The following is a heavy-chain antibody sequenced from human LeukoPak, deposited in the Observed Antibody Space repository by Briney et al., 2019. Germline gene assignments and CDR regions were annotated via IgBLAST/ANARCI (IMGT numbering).Heavy chain of an antibody. Sequence: GGSLRLSCAAAGFTFSHYGMSWVRQAPGKGLEWVGRIKRKSDGGTTDYAAPVKGRFTISRDDSKNTLYLQMNSLKTEDTAVYYCTSGAMLVSWGQGTLVTVSS. CDR3: TSGAMLVS. D-gene: IGHD3-22*01. CDR2: IKRKSDGGTT. CDR1: GFTFSHYG. V-gene: IGHV3-15*01. J-gene: IGHJ5*02.